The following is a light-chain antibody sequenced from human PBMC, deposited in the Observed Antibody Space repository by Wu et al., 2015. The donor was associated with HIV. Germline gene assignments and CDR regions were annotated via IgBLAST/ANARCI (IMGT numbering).Light chain of an antibody. V-gene: IGKV3-20*01. CDR2: GAS. Sequence: EIVLTQSPATLSLSPGERATLSCWASQTVSRYLAWYQQKAGQAPRLLMSGASSRATGIPDRFSGTGSGTDFTLTISRLEPEDFAVYYCQHFGHSLLFGGGTKVEIK. CDR1: QTVSRY. J-gene: IGKJ4*01. CDR3: QHFGHSLL.